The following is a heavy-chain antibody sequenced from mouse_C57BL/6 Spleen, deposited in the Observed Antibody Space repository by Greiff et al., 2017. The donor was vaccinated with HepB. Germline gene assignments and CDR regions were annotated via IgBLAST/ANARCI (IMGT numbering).Heavy chain of an antibody. V-gene: IGHV1-7*01. J-gene: IGHJ4*01. CDR2: INPSSGYS. D-gene: IGHD1-3*01. CDR1: GYTFTSYW. Sequence: VQLQQSGAELAKPGASVKLSCKASGYTFTSYWMHWVKQRPGQGLEWIGYINPSSGYSKYNQKFKDKATFTADQSSSTGYMQLSSLTYEDYAVFYGARGELSDMDYWGQGTSVTVAS. CDR3: ARGELSDMDY.